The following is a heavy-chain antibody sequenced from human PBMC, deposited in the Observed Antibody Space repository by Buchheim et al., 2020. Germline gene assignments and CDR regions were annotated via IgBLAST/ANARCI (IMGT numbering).Heavy chain of an antibody. CDR2: MNPNSGNT. D-gene: IGHD1-1*01. Sequence: QVQLVQSGAEVKKPGASVKVSCKASGYTFTSYDINWVRQATGQGLEWMGWMNPNSGNTGYAQKFQGRVTMTRNTSISTAYMELSSLRSEDTAVYYCAIATKAPAKYNWKDRRLYYFDYWGQGTL. CDR3: AIATKAPAKYNWKDRRLYYFDY. J-gene: IGHJ4*02. CDR1: GYTFTSYD. V-gene: IGHV1-8*01.